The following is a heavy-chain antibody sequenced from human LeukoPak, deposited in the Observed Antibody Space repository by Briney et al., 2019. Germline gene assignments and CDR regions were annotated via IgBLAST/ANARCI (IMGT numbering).Heavy chain of an antibody. CDR2: MNPNSGNT. D-gene: IGHD6-19*01. CDR3: ARGNIAVGGRLVY. CDR1: GYTFTSYD. Sequence: ASVKVSCKASGYTFTSYDINWVRQATGQGREWMGWMNPNSGNTGYAQKFQGRVTMTRNTSISTAYMELSSLRSEDTAVYYCARGNIAVGGRLVYWGQGTLVTVSS. V-gene: IGHV1-8*01. J-gene: IGHJ4*02.